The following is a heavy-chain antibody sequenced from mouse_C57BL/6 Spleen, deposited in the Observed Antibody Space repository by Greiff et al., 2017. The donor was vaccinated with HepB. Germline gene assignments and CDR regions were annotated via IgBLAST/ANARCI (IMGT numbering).Heavy chain of an antibody. D-gene: IGHD4-1*01. Sequence: EVMLVESGGGLVKPGGSLKLSCAASGFTFSDYGMHWVRQAPEKGLEWVAYISSGSSTIYYADTVKGRFTISRDNAKNTLFLQMTSLRSEDTAMYYCARGLTGAYWGQGTLVTVSA. CDR1: GFTFSDYG. V-gene: IGHV5-17*01. J-gene: IGHJ3*01. CDR3: ARGLTGAY. CDR2: ISSGSSTI.